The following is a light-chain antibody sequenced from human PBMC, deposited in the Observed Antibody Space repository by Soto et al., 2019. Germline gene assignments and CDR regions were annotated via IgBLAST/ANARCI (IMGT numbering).Light chain of an antibody. CDR1: ASNIGNNS. CDR2: DDN. V-gene: IGLV1-51*01. CDR3: GTWDTSLPACV. Sequence: QSVLTQPPSVSVAPGQRVTISCSGSASNIGNNSVSWYQQLPGAAPKLLIYDDNNRPSGIPDRFSGSKSGTSATLGITGLQTGDEADYYCGTWDTSLPACVFGPGTKVTVL. J-gene: IGLJ1*01.